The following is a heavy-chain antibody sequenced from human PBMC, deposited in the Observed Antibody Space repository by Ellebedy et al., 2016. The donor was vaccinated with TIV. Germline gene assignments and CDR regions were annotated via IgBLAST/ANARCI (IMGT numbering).Heavy chain of an antibody. CDR3: ARVSGGGAAAGIGY. CDR2: INAGNGNT. CDR1: GYTFTSYA. J-gene: IGHJ4*02. V-gene: IGHV1-3*01. Sequence: ASVKVSCXASGYTFTSYAMHWVRQAPGQRLEWMGWINAGNGNTKYSQKFQGRVTITRDTSASTAYMELSSLRSEDTAVYYCARVSGGGAAAGIGYWGQGTLVTVSS. D-gene: IGHD6-13*01.